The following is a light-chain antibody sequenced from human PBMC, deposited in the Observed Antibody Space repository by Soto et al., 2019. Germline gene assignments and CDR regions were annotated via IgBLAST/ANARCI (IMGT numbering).Light chain of an antibody. CDR3: AAWDDSLSANYV. CDR1: SSNIGSNY. Sequence: SVLAQPPPPSGTPGQRGTLSCSGSSSNIGSNYVYWYQQLPGTAPKLLIYRNNQRPSGVPDRFSGSKSGTSASLAISGLRSEDEADYYCAAWDDSLSANYVFGTGTKVTVL. CDR2: RNN. J-gene: IGLJ1*01. V-gene: IGLV1-47*01.